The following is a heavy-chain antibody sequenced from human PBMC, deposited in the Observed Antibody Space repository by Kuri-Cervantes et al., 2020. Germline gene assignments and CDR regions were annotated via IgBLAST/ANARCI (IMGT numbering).Heavy chain of an antibody. J-gene: IGHJ4*02. CDR3: AKSAGDYAPLDY. Sequence: GGSLRLSCAASGFTFSHYGMHWVRQAPGKGLEWVGVVSFDGSNRYYTDSVKGRFSISRDNSKNTLDLQMNSLRAEDTAVYYCAKSAGDYAPLDYWGQGTLVTVSS. V-gene: IGHV3-30*18. CDR1: GFTFSHYG. CDR2: VSFDGSNR. D-gene: IGHD4-17*01.